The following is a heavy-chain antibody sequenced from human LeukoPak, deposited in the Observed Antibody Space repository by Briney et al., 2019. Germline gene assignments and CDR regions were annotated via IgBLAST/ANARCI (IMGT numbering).Heavy chain of an antibody. CDR2: ISAYNGNT. CDR3: ARDQYDILTGYDYGMDV. CDR1: GYTFTSYG. D-gene: IGHD3-9*01. J-gene: IGHJ6*02. Sequence: ASVKVSCKASGYTFTSYGISWVRQAPGQGLEWMGWISAYNGNTNYAQKLQGRVTMTTDTSTSTAYMELRSLRSDDTAVYYCARDQYDILTGYDYGMDVWAKGPRSPSP. V-gene: IGHV1-18*01.